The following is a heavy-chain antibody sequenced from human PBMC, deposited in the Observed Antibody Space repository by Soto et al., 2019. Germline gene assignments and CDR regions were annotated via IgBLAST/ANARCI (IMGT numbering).Heavy chain of an antibody. CDR2: IYWDDDK. J-gene: IGHJ6*02. CDR3: AHVLVVVANYGMDV. CDR1: GFSLSTSGVG. D-gene: IGHD2-15*01. V-gene: IGHV2-5*02. Sequence: QITLKESGPTLVKPTQTLTLTCTFSGFSLSTSGVGVGWIRKPPGKALEWLALIYWDDDKRYSPSLTSRLTITKDTSKNQVVLTMTNMDPVDTATYYCAHVLVVVANYGMDVWGQGTTVTVSS.